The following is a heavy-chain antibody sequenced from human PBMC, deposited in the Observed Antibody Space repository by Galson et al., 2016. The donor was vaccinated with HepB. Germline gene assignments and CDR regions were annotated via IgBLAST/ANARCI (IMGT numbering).Heavy chain of an antibody. Sequence: QCGAEVKKPGESLNISCKATGYRFTSHWIGWVRQMPGKGLECMGIFHPVDFETRYSPSFQGQVTISVDKSISTAYLQWSSLKASDTAMYYCARLSYSSSLYGGDVFDYWGQGTLVTVSP. CDR3: ARLSYSSSLYGGDVFDY. CDR1: GYRFTSHW. J-gene: IGHJ4*02. V-gene: IGHV5-51*01. CDR2: FHPVDFET. D-gene: IGHD6-13*01.